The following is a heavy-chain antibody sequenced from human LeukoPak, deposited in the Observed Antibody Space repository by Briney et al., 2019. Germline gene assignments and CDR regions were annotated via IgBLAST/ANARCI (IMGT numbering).Heavy chain of an antibody. J-gene: IGHJ4*02. CDR1: GFSVSSKY. CDR2: IYGGGST. V-gene: IGHV3-53*01. D-gene: IGHD3-3*01. CDR3: AKDHYWSIDY. Sequence: PGGSLRLSCVASGFSVSSKYMSWVRQAPGKGLEWVSVIYGGGSTYYADSVKGRFTISRDNSKNTLYLQMNSLRAEDTGVYYCAKDHYWSIDYWGRGTLVTVSS.